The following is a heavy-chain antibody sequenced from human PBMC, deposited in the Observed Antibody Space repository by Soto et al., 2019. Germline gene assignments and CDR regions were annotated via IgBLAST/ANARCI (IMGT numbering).Heavy chain of an antibody. CDR3: ARGPEPRYCSGGSCPYYYYYMDV. CDR1: GGSISSSSYY. Sequence: SETLSLTCTVSGGSISSSSYYWGWIRQPPGKGLEWIGSIYYSGSTYYNPSLKSRVTISVDTSKNQFSLKLSSVTAADTAVYYCARGPEPRYCSGGSCPYYYYYMDVWGKGTTVTVSS. CDR2: IYYSGST. V-gene: IGHV4-39*07. J-gene: IGHJ6*03. D-gene: IGHD2-15*01.